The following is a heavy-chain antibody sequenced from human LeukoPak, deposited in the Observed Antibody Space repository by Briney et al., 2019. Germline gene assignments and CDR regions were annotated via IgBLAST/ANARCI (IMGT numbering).Heavy chain of an antibody. J-gene: IGHJ5*02. D-gene: IGHD2-2*01. CDR1: GYSFTSYW. V-gene: IGHV5-51*01. CDR2: IYPGDSDT. Sequence: GESLKISCKGSGYSFTSYWIGWVRQMPGKGLEWMGIIYPGDSDTRYSPSFQGQVTISADKSISTAYLQWSSLKASDTAMYYCARQGEDIVVVPAAIDENWFDPWGQGTLVTVSS. CDR3: ARQGEDIVVVPAAIDENWFDP.